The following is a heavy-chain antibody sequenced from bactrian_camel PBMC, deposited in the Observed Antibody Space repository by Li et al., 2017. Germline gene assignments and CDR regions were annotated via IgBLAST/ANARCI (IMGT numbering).Heavy chain of an antibody. Sequence: QLVESGGGSVQAGGSLNLSCTASGFTLADSDMGWYRQAPGNECELVSTISRQGVAFYGDLVKGRFTISQDNAKNTLYLQMNSLKPEDTAMYYCAAQRVLYCHGLFSYWGQGTQVTVS. CDR1: GFTLADSD. CDR3: AAQRVLYCHGLFSY. J-gene: IGHJ6*01. V-gene: IGHV3S55*01. D-gene: IGHD2*01. CDR2: ISRQGVA.